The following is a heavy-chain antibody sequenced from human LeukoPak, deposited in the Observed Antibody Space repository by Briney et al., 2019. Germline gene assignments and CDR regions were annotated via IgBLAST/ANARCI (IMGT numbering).Heavy chain of an antibody. CDR2: ISVYNGHT. J-gene: IGHJ4*02. V-gene: IGHV1-18*01. CDR1: GYTFTDYS. Sequence: GASVKVSCKASGYTFTDYSITWVRHAPGQGLEWMGWISVYNGHTDYPQKVQGRVTMTTDTSTSTAYMELRGLRSDVTAVFYSARDQDDYVWGSFPVPLGYWGQGTLVTVSS. CDR3: ARDQDDYVWGSFPVPLGY. D-gene: IGHD3-16*01.